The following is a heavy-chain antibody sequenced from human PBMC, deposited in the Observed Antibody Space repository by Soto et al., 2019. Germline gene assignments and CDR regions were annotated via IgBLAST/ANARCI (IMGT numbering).Heavy chain of an antibody. CDR1: GGSINNDDFY. J-gene: IGHJ2*01. Sequence: PSETLSLTCSVSGGSINNDDFYWSWLRQTPGKGLQWIGYVDYSGSSDCIPSLKSRLSMSIDKSKNQFTLKLSSVTAADTAIYYCARMSYYYDKWYFDLWGRGTLVTVSS. D-gene: IGHD3-22*01. CDR2: VDYSGSS. V-gene: IGHV4-30-4*01. CDR3: ARMSYYYDKWYFDL.